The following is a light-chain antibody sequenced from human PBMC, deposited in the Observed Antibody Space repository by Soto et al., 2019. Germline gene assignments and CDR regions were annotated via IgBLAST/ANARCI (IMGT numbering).Light chain of an antibody. J-gene: IGLJ7*01. CDR2: EGT. V-gene: IGLV2-23*03. CDR3: CSYAGDSTFL. CDR1: SSDIGSYNL. Sequence: QPVLTQPASVSGSPGQSITFSCTGTSSDIGSYNLVSWYQQHPGKSPKLLIYEGTKRPSGVSNRFSGSKSGNRASLTISGLQAEDEADYYCCSYAGDSTFLFGGGTQLTVL.